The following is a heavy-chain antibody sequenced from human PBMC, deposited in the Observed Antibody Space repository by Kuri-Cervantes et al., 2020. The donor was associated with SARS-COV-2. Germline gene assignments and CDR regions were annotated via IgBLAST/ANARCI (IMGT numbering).Heavy chain of an antibody. J-gene: IGHJ6*02. CDR3: AGSGGEASYYYYYGMDV. Sequence: LSLTCAASGFTFSSYGMHWVRQAPGKGLEWVAVIWYDGSNKYYADSVKGRFTISRDNSKNTLYLQMNSLRAEDTAVYYCAGSGGEASYYYYYGMDVWGQGTTVTVSS. CDR2: IWYDGSNK. V-gene: IGHV3-33*01. CDR1: GFTFSSYG. D-gene: IGHD2-21*01.